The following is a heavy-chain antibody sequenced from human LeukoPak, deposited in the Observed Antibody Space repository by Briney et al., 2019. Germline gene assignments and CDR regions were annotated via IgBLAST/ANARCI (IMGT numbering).Heavy chain of an antibody. J-gene: IGHJ6*03. CDR1: GGSFSDFF. CDR2: IHHSGGT. CDR3: ARGRRIGRYYYYYYMDV. V-gene: IGHV4-34*01. D-gene: IGHD2-15*01. Sequence: PSGTLSLTCAVYGGSFSDFFWSWIRQPPGKGLEWIGEIHHSGGTNYNSSLKSRVIISVDTSKNQFSPKLKSVTAADTAVYYCARGRRIGRYYYYYYMDVWGIGTTVTVSS.